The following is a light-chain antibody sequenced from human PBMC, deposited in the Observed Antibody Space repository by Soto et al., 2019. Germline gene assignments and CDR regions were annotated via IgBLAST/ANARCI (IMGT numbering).Light chain of an antibody. Sequence: FTQSPSTLSLSHGERATLSCRASQSVSSYLAWYQQKPGQAPRLLIYDASNRATGIPARFSGSGSGTDFTLTISSLEPEDFAVYYCQQRSNWPLTFGGGTKVDIK. CDR3: QQRSNWPLT. CDR2: DAS. J-gene: IGKJ4*01. CDR1: QSVSSY. V-gene: IGKV3-11*01.